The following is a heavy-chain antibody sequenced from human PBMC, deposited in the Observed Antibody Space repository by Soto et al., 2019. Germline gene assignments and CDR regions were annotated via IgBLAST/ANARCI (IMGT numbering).Heavy chain of an antibody. CDR3: ARDPPFPYQHPNWFDP. V-gene: IGHV1-18*04. J-gene: IGHJ5*02. CDR2: ISAYNGNT. CDR1: GSTFTSYG. Sequence: ASVEVSCKASGSTFTSYGISWVRQAPGQGLEWMGWISAYNGNTNYAQKLQGRVTMTTDTFTSTAYMELRSLRSDDTAVYYCARDPPFPYQHPNWFDPWGQGTLVTVSS.